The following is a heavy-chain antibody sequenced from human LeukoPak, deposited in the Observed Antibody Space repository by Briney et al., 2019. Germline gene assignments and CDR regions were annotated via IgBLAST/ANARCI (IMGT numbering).Heavy chain of an antibody. CDR2: VSRFGDTT. CDR3: VKHVGSRWSNNRFDP. V-gene: IGHV3-23*01. Sequence: GGSLRVSCADPGFTFDSYAMCTVCQAPGKRLEWVSPVSRFGDTTYYADSAKGRFTISRDNSNNTVYLQMNSLRVGDTALYYCVKHVGSRWSNNRFDPWGQGILVTVSS. J-gene: IGHJ5*02. CDR1: GFTFDSYA. D-gene: IGHD6-13*01.